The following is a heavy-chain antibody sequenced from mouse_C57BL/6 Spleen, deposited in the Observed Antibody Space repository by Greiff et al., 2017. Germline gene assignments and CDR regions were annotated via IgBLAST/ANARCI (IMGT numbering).Heavy chain of an antibody. V-gene: IGHV1-82*01. CDR2: IYPGDGDT. D-gene: IGHD1-3*01. CDR3: ARESWDNPYYFDY. CDR1: GYAFSSSW. J-gene: IGHJ2*01. Sequence: QVQLQQSGPELVKPGASVKISCKASGYAFSSSWMNWVKQRPGTGLEWIGRIYPGDGDTNYNGKFKGKATLTADKSSSTAYMQLSSLTSEDSAVDFCARESWDNPYYFDYWGQGTTLTVSS.